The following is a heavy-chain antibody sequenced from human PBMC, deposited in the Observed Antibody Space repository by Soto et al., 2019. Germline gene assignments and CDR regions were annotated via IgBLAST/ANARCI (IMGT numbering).Heavy chain of an antibody. J-gene: IGHJ4*02. D-gene: IGHD1-20*01. V-gene: IGHV3-23*01. Sequence: GGSLRLSCEASVFTLRNYAMTWIRQAPGKGLEWVSLISANDVGTYYAESVKTRFTISTDQSRNTVYLQMDSLRADDTAIYYCAKAKNDYNWDNRPPFDYWGQGTLVTV. CDR2: ISANDVGT. CDR3: AKAKNDYNWDNRPPFDY. CDR1: VFTLRNYA.